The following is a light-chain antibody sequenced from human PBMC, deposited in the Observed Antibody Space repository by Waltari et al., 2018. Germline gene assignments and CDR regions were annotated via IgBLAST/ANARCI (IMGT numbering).Light chain of an antibody. CDR2: QDT. J-gene: IGLJ2*01. CDR3: HSADFSGNFRV. V-gene: IGLV3-25*03. CDR1: ALPKQY. Sequence: YELTQSPSISVSPGQTARITCSGDALPKQYSYWYQQRPGQAPSLVIYQDTERPSGIPEGFSGSSSGTTVTLTISDVQAEDEGDYYCHSADFSGNFRVFGGGTRLTV.